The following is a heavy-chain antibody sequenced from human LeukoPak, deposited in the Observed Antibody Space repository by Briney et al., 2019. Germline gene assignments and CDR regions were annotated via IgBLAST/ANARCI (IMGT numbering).Heavy chain of an antibody. D-gene: IGHD6-13*01. CDR2: IKQDGSEK. J-gene: IGHJ6*03. CDR1: GFTFSSYW. CDR3: ARVKSSSCYYYYYYMDV. V-gene: IGHV3-7*01. Sequence: GGSLRLSCAASGFTFSSYWMSWVRQAPGKGLEWVANIKQDGSEKYYVDSVKGRFTISRDNAKNSLYLQMNSLRAEDTAVYYCARVKSSSCYYYYYYMDVWGKGTTVTVSS.